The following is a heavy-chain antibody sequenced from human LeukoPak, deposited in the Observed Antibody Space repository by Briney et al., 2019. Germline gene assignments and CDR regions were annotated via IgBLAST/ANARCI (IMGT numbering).Heavy chain of an antibody. V-gene: IGHV4-4*02. D-gene: IGHD3-3*01. CDR3: AGRTSDFSSDY. Sequence: SETLSLTCAVSGGSISSNYWRSWVRQPPGKGLEWIGEIYHSGSTNYNPSLKSRVTISVDKSKNQFSLKLNSVTAADTAVYYCAGRTSDFSSDYWGQGTLVAVSS. CDR1: GGSISSNYW. CDR2: IYHSGST. J-gene: IGHJ4*02.